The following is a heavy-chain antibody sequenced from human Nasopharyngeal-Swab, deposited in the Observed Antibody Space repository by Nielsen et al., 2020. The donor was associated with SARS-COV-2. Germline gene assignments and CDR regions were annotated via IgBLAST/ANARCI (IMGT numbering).Heavy chain of an antibody. V-gene: IGHV3-53*01. CDR3: ARSRGRDGYNYAFDI. D-gene: IGHD5-24*01. J-gene: IGHJ3*02. CDR2: IYSGGST. Sequence: WIRQPSGKGLEWVSVIYSGGSTYYADSVKGRFTISRDNSKNTLYLQMNSLRAEDTAVYYCARSRGRDGYNYAFDIWGQGTMVTVSS.